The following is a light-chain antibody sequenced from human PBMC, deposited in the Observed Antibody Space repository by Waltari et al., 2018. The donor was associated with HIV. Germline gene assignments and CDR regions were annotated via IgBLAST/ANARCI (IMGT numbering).Light chain of an antibody. V-gene: IGLV1-44*01. J-gene: IGLJ1*01. CDR1: SSNIGSNP. Sequence: QSVLTQPPSASGTPGQRVTISCSGSSSNIGSNPINWYRQLPGTAPKLLIYSNNQWPSGVPDRFSGSKCGTAASRAISGLQSEDEADYYCAAWDDSLHGYVFGTVTKVTVV. CDR3: AAWDDSLHGYV. CDR2: SNN.